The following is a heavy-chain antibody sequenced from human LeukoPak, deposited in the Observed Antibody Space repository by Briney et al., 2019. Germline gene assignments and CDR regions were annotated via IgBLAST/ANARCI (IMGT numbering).Heavy chain of an antibody. CDR3: ARGTTHLWFGEGGNALDI. D-gene: IGHD3-10*01. CDR1: GYTFTDYY. J-gene: IGHJ3*02. V-gene: IGHV1-2*02. Sequence: ASVKVSCKASGYTFTDYYIHWVRQAPGQGLEWMGWINPNSGGTNYAQKFQGRVTMTRDTSISTAYMELSRLRSDDTAVYYCARGTTHLWFGEGGNALDIWGQGTMVTVSS. CDR2: INPNSGGT.